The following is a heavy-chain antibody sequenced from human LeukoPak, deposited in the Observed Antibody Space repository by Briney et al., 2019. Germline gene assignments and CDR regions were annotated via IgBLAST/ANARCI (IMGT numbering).Heavy chain of an antibody. Sequence: PGGSLRLSCAASGLTFSSYWMSWVRQAPGKGLEWVANIKQDGSEKYYVDSVKGRFTISRDNAKNSLYLQMNSLRAEDTAVYYCARDMATVTTSPSDYWGQGTLVTVSS. CDR2: IKQDGSEK. CDR1: GLTFSSYW. CDR3: ARDMATVTTSPSDY. J-gene: IGHJ4*02. D-gene: IGHD4-17*01. V-gene: IGHV3-7*01.